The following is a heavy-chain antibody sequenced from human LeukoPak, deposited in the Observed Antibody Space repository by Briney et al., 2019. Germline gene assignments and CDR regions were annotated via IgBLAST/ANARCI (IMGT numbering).Heavy chain of an antibody. J-gene: IGHJ4*02. Sequence: ASETLSLTCTVSGGSIRSSYYYWGWIRQPPGKGLEWIGSIYDSGSTYYNPSLKSRVTISVDTSKNQFSLKLNSVTAADTAVYYCARSTVTTDPKDRRFDYWGQGTLVTVSS. V-gene: IGHV4-39*01. CDR3: ARSTVTTDPKDRRFDY. D-gene: IGHD4-17*01. CDR1: GGSIRSSYYY. CDR2: IYDSGST.